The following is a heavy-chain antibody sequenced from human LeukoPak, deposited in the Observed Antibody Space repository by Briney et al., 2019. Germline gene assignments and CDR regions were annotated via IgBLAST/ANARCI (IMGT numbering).Heavy chain of an antibody. D-gene: IGHD3-10*01. CDR2: INSDGSST. Sequence: GGSLRLSCAASGFTFSSYWMDWVRQVPGKGLVWVSRINSDGSSTTYADSVKGRFTISRDNAKSTLYVQMNSLRAEDTAVYYCSTGSGHAFDIWGRGTMVTVSS. CDR1: GFTFSSYW. J-gene: IGHJ3*02. CDR3: STGSGHAFDI. V-gene: IGHV3-74*01.